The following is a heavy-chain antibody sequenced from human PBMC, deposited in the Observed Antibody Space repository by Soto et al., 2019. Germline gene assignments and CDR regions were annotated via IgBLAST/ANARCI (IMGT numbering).Heavy chain of an antibody. CDR2: IVPTVDTS. CDR3: VRVVASPGYPDN. J-gene: IGHJ4*02. Sequence: QVQLVQSGAEVRQPASSVKVSCKTSGATFSSYAITWVRQAPGQGLEWMGGIVPTVDTSTYAQKFQGRVTLTADKFTNTDYMELSSLRCDDTAVYYCVRVVASPGYPDNWCQGNLVTVSS. CDR1: GATFSSYA. V-gene: IGHV1-69*14. D-gene: IGHD5-12*01.